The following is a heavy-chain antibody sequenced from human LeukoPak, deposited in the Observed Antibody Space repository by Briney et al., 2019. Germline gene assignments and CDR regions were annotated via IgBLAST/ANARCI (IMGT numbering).Heavy chain of an antibody. CDR1: GYTFTSYG. J-gene: IGHJ5*02. V-gene: IGHV1-18*01. CDR3: ASNVAVAGDYNWFDP. CDR2: ISAYNSNT. Sequence: GASVKVSCKASGYTFTSYGISWVRQAPGQGLEWMGWISAYNSNTNYAQKLQGRVTMTTDTSTSTAYMELRSLRSDDTAVYYCASNVAVAGDYNWFDPWGQGTLVTVSS. D-gene: IGHD6-19*01.